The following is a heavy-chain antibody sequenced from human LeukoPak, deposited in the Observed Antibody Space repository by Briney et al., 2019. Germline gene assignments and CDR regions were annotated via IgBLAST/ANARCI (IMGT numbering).Heavy chain of an antibody. CDR3: ARHGITARD. CDR2: IYHSGST. CDR1: GYSISSGYY. V-gene: IGHV4-38-2*01. Sequence: SETLSLTCAVSGYSISSGYYWGWIRQPPGKGLEWIGSIYHSGSTYYNPSFKSRVTISVDTSKNQFSLKLSSVTAADTAVYYCARHGITARDWGQGTLVTVSS. J-gene: IGHJ4*02. D-gene: IGHD3-3*01.